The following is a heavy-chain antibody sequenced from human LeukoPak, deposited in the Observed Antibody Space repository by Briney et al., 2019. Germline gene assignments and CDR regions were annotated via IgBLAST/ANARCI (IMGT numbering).Heavy chain of an antibody. CDR3: ARDAGVGTAMVVDY. CDR2: IYYSGST. V-gene: IGHV4-39*02. J-gene: IGHJ4*02. D-gene: IGHD5-18*01. CDR1: GGSISSSSYY. Sequence: SETLSLTCTVSGGSISSSSYYWGWIRQPPGKGLEWIGSIYYSGSTYYNPSLKSRVTISVDTSKNQFSLKLSSVTAADTAVYYCARDAGVGTAMVVDYWGQGTLVTVSS.